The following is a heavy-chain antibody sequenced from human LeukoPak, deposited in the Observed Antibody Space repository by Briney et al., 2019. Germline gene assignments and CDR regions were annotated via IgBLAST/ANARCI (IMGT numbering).Heavy chain of an antibody. J-gene: IGHJ4*02. CDR3: ASSKQWLVHPGHY. CDR2: ISAYNGNT. Sequence: ASVKVSCKASGYTFTSYGICWVRQTPGQGLEWMGWISAYNGNTNYARKLQGRVTMTTDTSTSTAYMELSSLRSDDTAVYYCASSKQWLVHPGHYWGQGTLVTVSS. CDR1: GYTFTSYG. V-gene: IGHV1-18*01. D-gene: IGHD6-19*01.